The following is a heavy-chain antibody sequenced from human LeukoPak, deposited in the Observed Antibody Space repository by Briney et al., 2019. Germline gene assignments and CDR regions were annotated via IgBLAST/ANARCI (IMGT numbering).Heavy chain of an antibody. V-gene: IGHV3-48*03. CDR1: GFTFSRFE. Sequence: QPGGSRRLSCAASGFTFSRFEMNWVRQAPGRGLEWVSYISRSGDTEYYADSVTGRFSISRDNADNSVHLQMNSLRVDDTAIYYCARDPRGVTTPRFLDQWGQGTLVTVSS. D-gene: IGHD4-17*01. CDR3: ARDPRGVTTPRFLDQ. CDR2: ISRSGDTE. J-gene: IGHJ4*02.